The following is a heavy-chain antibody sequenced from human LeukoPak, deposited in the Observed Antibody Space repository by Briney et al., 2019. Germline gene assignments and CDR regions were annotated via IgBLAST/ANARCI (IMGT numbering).Heavy chain of an antibody. CDR2: IYHSGST. CDR1: GGSISSSNW. V-gene: IGHV4-4*02. J-gene: IGHJ4*02. CDR3: ARESWSSSGWFASDY. Sequence: SGTLSLTCAVSGGSISSSNWWSWVRQPPGKGLEWIGEIYHSGSTNYNPSLKSRVTISVDKSKNQFSLKLSSVTAADTAVYYCARESWSSSGWFASDYWGQGTLVTVSS. D-gene: IGHD6-19*01.